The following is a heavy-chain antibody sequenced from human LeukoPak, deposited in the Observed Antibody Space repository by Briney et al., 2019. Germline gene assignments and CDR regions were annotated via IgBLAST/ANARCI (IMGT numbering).Heavy chain of an antibody. CDR1: GFMFDDYA. CDR2: IRSKGYGGTT. J-gene: IGHJ4*02. D-gene: IGHD1-1*01. CDR3: TGNRGGQLPFDY. V-gene: IGHV3-49*04. Sequence: GGSLRLSCTGSGFMFDDYALTWVRQAPGKGLEWISFIRSKGYGGTTDYAASVKGRFTISRDDSKGVLYLQMNSLKTDDTAVYFCTGNRGGQLPFDYWGRGTQVTVSS.